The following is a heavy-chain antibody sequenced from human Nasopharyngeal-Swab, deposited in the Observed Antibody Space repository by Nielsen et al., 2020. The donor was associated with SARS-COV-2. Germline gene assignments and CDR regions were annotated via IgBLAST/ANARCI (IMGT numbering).Heavy chain of an antibody. D-gene: IGHD6-6*01. J-gene: IGHJ4*02. CDR1: GGSISSSSYY. CDR3: ARVGPSSDYFDY. V-gene: IGHV4-39*01. Sequence: SEPLSLTCTVSGGSISSSSYYWGWIRQPPGKGLEWIGSIYYSGSTYYNPSLKSRVTISVDTSKNQFSLKLSSVTAADTAVYYCARVGPSSDYFDYWGQGTLVTVSS. CDR2: IYYSGST.